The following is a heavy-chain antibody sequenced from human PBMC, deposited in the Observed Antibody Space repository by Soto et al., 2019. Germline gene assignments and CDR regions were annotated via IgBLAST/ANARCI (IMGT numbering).Heavy chain of an antibody. D-gene: IGHD3-10*01. Sequence: QLQLQESGPGLVKPSETLSLTCTFSGGSISSSSYYWGWIRQPPGKGLEWIGSIYYSGSTYYNPSLKSRVTISVDTSKNQFSLKLSSVTAADTAVYYCARLNYYGSGRIRGVQGMDVWGQGTTVTVSS. CDR1: GGSISSSSYY. CDR2: IYYSGST. V-gene: IGHV4-39*01. CDR3: ARLNYYGSGRIRGVQGMDV. J-gene: IGHJ6*02.